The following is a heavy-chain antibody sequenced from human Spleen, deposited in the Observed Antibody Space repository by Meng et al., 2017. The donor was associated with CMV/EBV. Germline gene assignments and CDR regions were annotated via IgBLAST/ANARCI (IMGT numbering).Heavy chain of an antibody. V-gene: IGHV1-8*02. CDR1: GYTFSGYY. Sequence: ASVKVSCKASGYTFSGYYMHWVRQAPGQGLDWMGWMNPNSGNTGYPQEFQGRVTMTRDTSINTAYMELSSLRSEDTAVYYCARGAGLERFDYWGQGTLVTVSS. CDR2: MNPNSGNT. D-gene: IGHD3-3*01. J-gene: IGHJ4*02. CDR3: ARGAGLERFDY.